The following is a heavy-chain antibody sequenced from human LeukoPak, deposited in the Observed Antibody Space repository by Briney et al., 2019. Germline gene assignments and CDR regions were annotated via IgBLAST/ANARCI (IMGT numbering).Heavy chain of an antibody. J-gene: IGHJ4*02. D-gene: IGHD6-19*01. CDR2: ISSNGGST. Sequence: GGSLRLSCAASGFTFSSYAMHWVRQAPGKGLEYVSAISSNGGSTYYANSVKGRFTISRDNSKNTLYLQMGSLRAEDMAVYYCARGSPGIAVAGTDYWGQGTLVTVSS. V-gene: IGHV3-64*01. CDR1: GFTFSSYA. CDR3: ARGSPGIAVAGTDY.